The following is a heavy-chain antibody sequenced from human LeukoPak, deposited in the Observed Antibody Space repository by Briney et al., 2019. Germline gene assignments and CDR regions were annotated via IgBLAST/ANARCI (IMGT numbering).Heavy chain of an antibody. CDR2: ISYIGST. Sequence: PSETLSLTCTVSGGSINSYYWSWIRQPPGKGLEWIGYISYIGSTNYNPSLKSRVTISVDTSKNQFSLKLNSVTAADTAVYYCARGRVYSSGWYWDYWGQGTLVTVSS. J-gene: IGHJ4*01. CDR3: ARGRVYSSGWYWDY. D-gene: IGHD6-19*01. CDR1: GGSINSYY. V-gene: IGHV4-59*01.